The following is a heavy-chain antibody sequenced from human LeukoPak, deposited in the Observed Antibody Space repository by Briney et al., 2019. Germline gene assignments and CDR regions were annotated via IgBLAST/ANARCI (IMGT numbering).Heavy chain of an antibody. Sequence: PGGSLRLSCAASGFTFSSYGMHWVRQAPGKGLEWVAVISYDGSNKYYADSVKGRFTISRDNSKNTLYPQMNSLRAEDTAVYYCAKDSEWFGELLLYYFDYWGQGTLVTVSS. D-gene: IGHD3-10*01. CDR1: GFTFSSYG. V-gene: IGHV3-30*18. CDR2: ISYDGSNK. J-gene: IGHJ4*02. CDR3: AKDSEWFGELLLYYFDY.